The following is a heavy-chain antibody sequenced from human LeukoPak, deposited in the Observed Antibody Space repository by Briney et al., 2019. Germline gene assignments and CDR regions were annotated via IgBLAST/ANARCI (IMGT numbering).Heavy chain of an antibody. Sequence: SVKVSCKASGGTFSSYAISWVRQAPGQGLEWMGGIIPIFGTANYAQKFQGRVTITADESTSTAYMELSSLRAEDTAVYYCAKTGTPWYYFDYWGQGTLVTVSS. D-gene: IGHD1-1*01. CDR2: IIPIFGTA. J-gene: IGHJ4*02. CDR3: AKTGTPWYYFDY. CDR1: GGTFSSYA. V-gene: IGHV1-69*13.